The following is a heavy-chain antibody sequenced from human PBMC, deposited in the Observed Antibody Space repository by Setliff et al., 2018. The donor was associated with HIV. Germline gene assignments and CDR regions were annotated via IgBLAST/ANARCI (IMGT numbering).Heavy chain of an antibody. CDR3: ARYVFGDVNWFDP. J-gene: IGHJ5*02. CDR1: GGSFSGSY. D-gene: IGHD3-3*01. Sequence: SETLSLTCAVFGGSFSGSYWNWIRQSPGKGLEWIGEINHNGGTNYNPSLKSRVTISVDTSKNEFSLKLTSLTAADTAVYYCARYVFGDVNWFDPWGQGTLVTVSS. CDR2: INHNGGT. V-gene: IGHV4-34*01.